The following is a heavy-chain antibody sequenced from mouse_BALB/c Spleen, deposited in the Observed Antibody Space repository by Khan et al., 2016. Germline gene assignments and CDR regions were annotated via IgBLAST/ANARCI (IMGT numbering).Heavy chain of an antibody. J-gene: IGHJ2*01. D-gene: IGHD1-1*01. CDR2: INTKTGEP. CDR1: GYTFTNYG. CDR3: ARWDYGSSYFDY. V-gene: IGHV9-3*02. Sequence: QIQLVQSGPELKKPGETVKISCKASGYTFTNYGMNWVKQAPGKGVKWMGWINTKTGEPTYAAEFKGRFAFSLETSASTAYLQINNLKSENTATYVCARWDYGSSYFDYWDQGTTLTVSS.